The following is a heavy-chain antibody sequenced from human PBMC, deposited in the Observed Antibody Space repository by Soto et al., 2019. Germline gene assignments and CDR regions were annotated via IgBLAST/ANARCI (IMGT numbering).Heavy chain of an antibody. J-gene: IGHJ6*03. D-gene: IGHD1-1*01. V-gene: IGHV1-18*01. CDR2: ISAYNGNT. CDR1: GYTFTTYG. CDR3: AGVPGWAYYYMDV. Sequence: ASVKVSCKASGYTFTTYGITWVRQAPEQGLEWMGWISAYNGNTNYAQKLQGRVTMTTDTSTSTASMELRSLRSDDTAVYYCAGVPGWAYYYMDVWGKGTTVTVSS.